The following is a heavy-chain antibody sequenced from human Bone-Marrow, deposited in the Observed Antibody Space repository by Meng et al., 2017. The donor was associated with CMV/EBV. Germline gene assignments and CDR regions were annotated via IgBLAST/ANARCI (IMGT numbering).Heavy chain of an antibody. CDR2: IIPILGIA. CDR1: FSSYA. Sequence: FSSYAISWVRQAPGQGLEWMGGIIPILGIANYAQKFQGRVTITADKSTSTAYMELSSLRSEDTAVYYCATHQDYCSSTSCYHNWFDPWGQGTLVTLSS. V-gene: IGHV1-69*10. J-gene: IGHJ5*02. D-gene: IGHD2-2*01. CDR3: ATHQDYCSSTSCYHNWFDP.